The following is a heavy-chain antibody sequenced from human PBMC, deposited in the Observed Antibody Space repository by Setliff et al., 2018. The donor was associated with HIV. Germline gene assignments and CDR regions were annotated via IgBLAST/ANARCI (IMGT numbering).Heavy chain of an antibody. CDR1: GLTFSNCG. CDR3: AKDHESDYVFDY. Sequence: GGSLRLSCATSGLTFSNCGMHWVRQAPGKGLEWVASIRSDGSNKYYADSVKGRFTISRDNSKNTLYLQMNSLRAEDTAVYYCAKDHESDYVFDYWGQGTLVTVSS. V-gene: IGHV3-30*02. J-gene: IGHJ4*02. D-gene: IGHD4-17*01. CDR2: IRSDGSNK.